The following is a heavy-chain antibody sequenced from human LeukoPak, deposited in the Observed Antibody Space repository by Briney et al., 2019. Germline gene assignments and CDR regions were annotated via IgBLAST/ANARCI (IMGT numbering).Heavy chain of an antibody. V-gene: IGHV3-23*01. J-gene: IGHJ4*02. D-gene: IGHD2-8*01. CDR3: AKGDCTNGVCYRAALDYFDY. Sequence: GGSLRLSCAASGFTFSIYAMSWVRQAPGKGLEWVSAISGSGGTAYYADSVKGRFTISRDNSKNTVYLQMNSLRAEDTAVYYCAKGDCTNGVCYRAALDYFDYWGQGTLVTVSS. CDR2: ISGSGGTA. CDR1: GFTFSIYA.